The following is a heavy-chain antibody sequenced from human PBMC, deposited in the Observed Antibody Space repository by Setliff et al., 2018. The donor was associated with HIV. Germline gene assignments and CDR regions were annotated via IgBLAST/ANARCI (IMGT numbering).Heavy chain of an antibody. D-gene: IGHD3-3*01. CDR2: ITPNGDDT. J-gene: IGHJ4*02. V-gene: IGHV1-2*02. CDR1: ADIFNAYY. Sequence: ASVKVSCKASADIFNAYYIHWVRQAPGQGLEWMGWITPNGDDTNYPQKFEGRVTLTRDTSIATAYMELRSLTSDNTAVYYCARVADRNYDFWSAYEYWGQGTLVTVSS. CDR3: ARVADRNYDFWSAYEY.